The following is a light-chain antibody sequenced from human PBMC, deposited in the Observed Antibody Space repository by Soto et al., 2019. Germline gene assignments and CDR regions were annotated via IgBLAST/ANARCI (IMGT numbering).Light chain of an antibody. CDR2: GAS. CDR3: QRYNSAPRT. J-gene: IGKJ1*01. Sequence: DIQMTQSPASLSASVGDRVTITCQASQDISHYLAWYQQKPGKPPTLLIHGASTLQSGVPSRFSGSGSGTDFTLTISSLQPEDVGIYYCQRYNSAPRTFGQGTKV. CDR1: QDISHY. V-gene: IGKV1-27*01.